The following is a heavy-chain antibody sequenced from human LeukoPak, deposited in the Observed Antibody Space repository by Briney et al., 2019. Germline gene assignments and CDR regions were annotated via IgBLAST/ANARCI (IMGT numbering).Heavy chain of an antibody. CDR1: GFTFSSYS. CDR3: ARDTHSRYGGNENDY. V-gene: IGHV3-21*01. J-gene: IGHJ4*02. D-gene: IGHD4-23*01. CDR2: ISSSSSYI. Sequence: GGSLRLSCAASGFTFSSYSMNWVRQAPGKGLEWVSSISSSSSYIYYTDSVKGRFTISRGNAKNSLYLQMNSLRAEDTAVYYCARDTHSRYGGNENDYWGQGTLVTVSS.